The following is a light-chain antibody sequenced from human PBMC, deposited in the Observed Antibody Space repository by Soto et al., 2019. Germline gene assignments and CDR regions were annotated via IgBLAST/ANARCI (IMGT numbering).Light chain of an antibody. CDR3: QHYNSYSEA. CDR1: QNINTW. J-gene: IGKJ1*01. Sequence: DIQMTQSPSTVSASAGDRVTITCRASQNINTWLAWYQQKPGKAPKLLILKASSLESGVPSRFSGSGSGTEFTLTISSLQPDDFATYYCQHYNSYSEAFGQGTKVDI. V-gene: IGKV1-5*03. CDR2: KAS.